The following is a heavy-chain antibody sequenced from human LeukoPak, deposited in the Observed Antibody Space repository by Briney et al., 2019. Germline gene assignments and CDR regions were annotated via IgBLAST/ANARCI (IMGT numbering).Heavy chain of an antibody. J-gene: IGHJ4*02. Sequence: ASVKVSCKASGYTFTGYYMHWVRQAPGQGLEWMGWINPNSGGTNYAQKFQGRVTMTRDTSISTAYMELSRLRSDDTAVYYCARDLGYYDSSGYLHRDYWAREPWSPSPQ. CDR2: INPNSGGT. CDR1: GYTFTGYY. D-gene: IGHD3-22*01. CDR3: ARDLGYYDSSGYLHRDY. V-gene: IGHV1-2*02.